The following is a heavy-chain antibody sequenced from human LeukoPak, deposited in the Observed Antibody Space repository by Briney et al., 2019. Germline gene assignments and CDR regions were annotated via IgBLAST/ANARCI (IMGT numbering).Heavy chain of an antibody. CDR1: GFTFSNYW. J-gene: IGHJ4*02. Sequence: GGSLRLSCVVSGFTFSNYWMSWVRQAPGKGLEWVANMNQDESGKYYVDSVKGRFTISRVNAKNSLFLQMNSLRVEDTAVYYCARDNSGPYNWGQGTLVTVSS. V-gene: IGHV3-7*05. D-gene: IGHD1-26*01. CDR3: ARDNSGPYN. CDR2: MNQDESGK.